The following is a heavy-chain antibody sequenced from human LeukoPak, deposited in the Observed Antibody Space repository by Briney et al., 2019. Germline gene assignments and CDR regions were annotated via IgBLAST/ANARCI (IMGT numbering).Heavy chain of an antibody. D-gene: IGHD3-3*01. CDR3: TKTDRTGALGRFRMRSDAFDI. J-gene: IGHJ3*02. CDR1: GFTFSSYA. CDR2: ISGSGGDT. Sequence: GGSLRLSCAASGFTFSSYAMTWVRQAPGKGLEWVSSISGSGGDTYYADSVKGRFTISRDISKNTVYLQMNSLRAEDTAVYYCTKTDRTGALGRFRMRSDAFDIWGQGTMVTVSS. V-gene: IGHV3-23*01.